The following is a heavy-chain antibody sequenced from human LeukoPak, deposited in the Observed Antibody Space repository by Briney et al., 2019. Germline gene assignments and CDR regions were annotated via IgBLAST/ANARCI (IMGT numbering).Heavy chain of an antibody. Sequence: GGSLRLSCAASGFTFSSYWMHWVRQAPGKGLVWVSCINSDGSSTSYADSVKGRFTISRDNAKNTLYLQMNSLRAEDTAVYYCARGFIAAAVDYWGQGTLVTVSS. D-gene: IGHD6-13*01. CDR2: INSDGSST. CDR1: GFTFSSYW. J-gene: IGHJ4*02. V-gene: IGHV3-74*01. CDR3: ARGFIAAAVDY.